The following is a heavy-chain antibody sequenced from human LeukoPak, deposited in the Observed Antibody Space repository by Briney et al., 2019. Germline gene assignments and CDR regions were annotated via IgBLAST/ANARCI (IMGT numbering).Heavy chain of an antibody. CDR3: ASLRPSTIAAHYAMDV. J-gene: IGHJ6*02. V-gene: IGHV4-34*01. CDR1: GGSFSGYY. Sequence: SETLSLTCAVYGGSFSGYYWSWIRQPPGKGLEWIGEINHSGSTNYNPSLKSRVTISVDTSKNQFSLKLSSVTAADTAVYYCASLRPSTIAAHYAMDVWGQGTTVTVSS. D-gene: IGHD6-13*01. CDR2: INHSGST.